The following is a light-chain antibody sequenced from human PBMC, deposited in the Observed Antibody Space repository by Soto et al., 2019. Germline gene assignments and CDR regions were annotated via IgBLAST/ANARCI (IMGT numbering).Light chain of an antibody. Sequence: QSVLTQPPSASGSPGQSVTISCTGTRSDVGGYNFVSWYQQHPGKAPKLLIYEVTQRPSGVPDRFSASESGNTASLTVSGLQAEDEADYYCSSYAGSNMGVFGTGTKVTVL. V-gene: IGLV2-8*01. CDR1: RSDVGGYNF. CDR3: SSYAGSNMGV. CDR2: EVT. J-gene: IGLJ1*01.